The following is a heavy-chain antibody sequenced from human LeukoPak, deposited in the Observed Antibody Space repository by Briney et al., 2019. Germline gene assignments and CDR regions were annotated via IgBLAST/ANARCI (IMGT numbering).Heavy chain of an antibody. Sequence: ASVKVSFKASGYTFTSYDINWVRQATGQGREWMGWMNPNSGKTGYAQKFQGRVTMTRNTSISTAYMELSSLRSEDTAVYYCARGERPDGRFDPWGQGTLVTVSS. CDR3: ARGERPDGRFDP. J-gene: IGHJ5*02. CDR2: MNPNSGKT. V-gene: IGHV1-8*01. CDR1: GYTFTSYD.